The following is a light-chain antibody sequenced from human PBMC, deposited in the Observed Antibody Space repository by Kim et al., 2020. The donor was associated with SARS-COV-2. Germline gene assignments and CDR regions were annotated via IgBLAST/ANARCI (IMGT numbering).Light chain of an antibody. CDR1: QDIGYS. Sequence: GDRVTITCRSSQDIGYSLAWYQQKPGKVPTLLLYAAAILQSGVPPRFSGSVSGTDFTLPISSLQPEDDAIYYCQKYNRAPSTFGQGTKL. J-gene: IGKJ2*01. CDR2: AAA. V-gene: IGKV1-27*01. CDR3: QKYNRAPST.